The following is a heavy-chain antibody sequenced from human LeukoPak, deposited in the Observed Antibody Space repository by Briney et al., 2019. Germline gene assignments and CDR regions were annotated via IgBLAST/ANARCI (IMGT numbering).Heavy chain of an antibody. Sequence: PGGSLRLSCAASGFTFSSYGMNWVRQAPGKGLEWVAFIRCDGSNKYYADSVKGRFTISRDDSKNTLYLQMNSLRAEDTAVYYCAKESESYDSSGSTLDYWGQGTLVTVSS. D-gene: IGHD3-22*01. V-gene: IGHV3-30*02. J-gene: IGHJ4*02. CDR1: GFTFSSYG. CDR2: IRCDGSNK. CDR3: AKESESYDSSGSTLDY.